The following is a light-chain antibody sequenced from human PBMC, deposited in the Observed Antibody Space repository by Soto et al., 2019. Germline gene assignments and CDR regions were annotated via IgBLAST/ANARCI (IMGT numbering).Light chain of an antibody. CDR3: QQYGSSPSP. V-gene: IGKV3-20*01. J-gene: IGKJ1*01. CDR2: RTS. Sequence: EVVLKHSPTSLAVSPGEKATLSCRASQSVRSKVAWYQQKPGQAPRLLIYRTSNRATGIPDRFSGSGSGTDFTLTISGLEPEDFAVYYCQQYGSSPSPFGQGTMVAIK. CDR1: QSVRSK.